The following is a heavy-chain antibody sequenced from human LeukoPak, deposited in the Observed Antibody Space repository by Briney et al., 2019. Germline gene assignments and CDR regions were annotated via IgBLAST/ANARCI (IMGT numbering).Heavy chain of an antibody. CDR3: ASGHFWSGYLDY. CDR2: IYTSGST. Sequence: SETLSLTCTVSGGSVSSYYWSWIRQPAGKGLEWIGRIYTSGSTNYNPSLKSRVTMSVDTSKNQFSLKLSSVTAADTAVYYCASGHFWSGYLDYWGQGTLVTVSS. D-gene: IGHD3-3*02. J-gene: IGHJ4*02. CDR1: GGSVSSYY. V-gene: IGHV4-4*07.